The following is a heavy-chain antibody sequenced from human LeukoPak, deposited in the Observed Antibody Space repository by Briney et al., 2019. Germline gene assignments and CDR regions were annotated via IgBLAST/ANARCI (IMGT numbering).Heavy chain of an antibody. CDR2: IYYSGST. J-gene: IGHJ4*02. CDR1: GDSIDSYY. CDR3: ARGDSSWNY. D-gene: IGHD3-22*01. V-gene: IGHV4-59*01. Sequence: PSETLSLTCTVSGDSIDSYYWSWIRQPPGKGLEWIGYIYYSGSTNYNPSLKSRVTISVDTSKNQFSLKLSSVTAADTAVYYCARGDSSWNYWGQGTLVTVSS.